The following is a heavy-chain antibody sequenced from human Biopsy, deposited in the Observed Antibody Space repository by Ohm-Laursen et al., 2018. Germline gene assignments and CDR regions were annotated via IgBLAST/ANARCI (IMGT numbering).Heavy chain of an antibody. CDR1: GFTFDDYV. V-gene: IGHV3-9*01. CDR2: ISWNSGGI. Sequence: SLRLSCTASGFTFDDYVMHWVRQAPGKGLEWVSGISWNSGGIGYADSVKGRFTIPRDNAKNSLYLQMNSLRAEDTGIYYCARDLKWGQGTLVTISS. CDR3: ARDLK. J-gene: IGHJ4*02.